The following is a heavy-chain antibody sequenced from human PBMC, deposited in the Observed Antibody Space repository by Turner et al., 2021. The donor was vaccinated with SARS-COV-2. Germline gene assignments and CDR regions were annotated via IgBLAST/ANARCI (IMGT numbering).Heavy chain of an antibody. D-gene: IGHD3-10*01. V-gene: IGHV3-13*01. CDR1: GFTFSFYD. Sequence: EVPLVESGGGLVQPGGALRLSCAASGFTFSFYDMHWVRQGTGKGLEWVSAIGTAGDTYYPGSVKGRFTIARENAKNALYLKMNNLRAGDTAVYYCARDAGITMVRGVIIKPRIFDYWGQGTLVTVSS. CDR2: IGTAGDT. CDR3: ARDAGITMVRGVIIKPRIFDY. J-gene: IGHJ4*02.